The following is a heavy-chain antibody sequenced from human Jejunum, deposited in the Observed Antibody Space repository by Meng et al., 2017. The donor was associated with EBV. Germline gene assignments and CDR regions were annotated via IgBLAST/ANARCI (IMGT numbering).Heavy chain of an antibody. Sequence: VPRVGCGGGLVKAGGSFRLLCPGSGFTFSNAWMSWVRQSPGKGLEWIARIKSKTQGGTTDYAASVKGRFTVSRDDSENTVYLQMNSLTTEDSAMYYCVSAWVDPWGQGTLVTVSS. J-gene: IGHJ5*02. CDR3: VSAWVDP. CDR1: GFTFSNAW. V-gene: IGHV3-15*01. CDR2: IKSKTQGGTT.